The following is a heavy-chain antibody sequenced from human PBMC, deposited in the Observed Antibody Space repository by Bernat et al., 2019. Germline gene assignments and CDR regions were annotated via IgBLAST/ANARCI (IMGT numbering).Heavy chain of an antibody. CDR1: GFTVSSNY. CDR2: IYSGGST. Sequence: EVQLVESGGGLIQPGGSLRLSCAASGFTVSSNYMSWVRQAPGEGLEWVSVIYSGGSTYYAESVKGRFTICRDNSKNALYLQMNSLRAEDTAVYYWARGNSLDGYAFDIWGQGTMVTVSS. J-gene: IGHJ3*02. CDR3: ARGNSLDGYAFDI. D-gene: IGHD3/OR15-3a*01. V-gene: IGHV3-53*01.